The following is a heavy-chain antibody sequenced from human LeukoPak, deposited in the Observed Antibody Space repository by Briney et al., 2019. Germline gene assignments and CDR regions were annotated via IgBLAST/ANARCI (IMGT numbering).Heavy chain of an antibody. J-gene: IGHJ2*01. D-gene: IGHD6-19*01. Sequence: SETLSLTCTVSGGSFSSYHWSWIRQPPGKGLEWIGYIYYSGSTNYNPSLKSRVTISVDTSKNQFSLKLSSVTAADTAVYYCARRTAVAGVVRYFDLWGRGTLVTVSS. CDR3: ARRTAVAGVVRYFDL. V-gene: IGHV4-59*08. CDR1: GGSFSSYH. CDR2: IYYSGST.